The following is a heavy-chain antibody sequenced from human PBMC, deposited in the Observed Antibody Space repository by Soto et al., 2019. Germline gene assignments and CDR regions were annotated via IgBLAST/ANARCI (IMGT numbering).Heavy chain of an antibody. CDR1: GFTFSSYA. CDR2: ISGSGGST. J-gene: IGHJ3*01. CDR3: AKIRTRADDAFDV. D-gene: IGHD3-3*01. Sequence: GGSLRLSCAASGFTFSSYAMSWVRQAPGKGLEWVSAISGSGGSTYYADSVKGRFTISRDNSKNTLYLQMSSLRAEDTAVYYCAKIRTRADDAFDVWGQGTMVTVSS. V-gene: IGHV3-23*01.